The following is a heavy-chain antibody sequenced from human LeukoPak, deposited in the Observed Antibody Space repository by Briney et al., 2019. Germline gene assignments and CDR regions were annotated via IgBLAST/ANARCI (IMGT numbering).Heavy chain of an antibody. D-gene: IGHD3-22*01. Sequence: APTLVKATQTLTLTCTFSGLSRRTRGEGVDWIRHPPGRALGWLSLIYWNDDKRYSPSLKSRLTITKDTSKNQVVLTMTNMDPVDTATYYCAHRLYDSSGHDAFDIWGQGTMVTVSS. V-gene: IGHV2-5*01. CDR3: AHRLYDSSGHDAFDI. CDR1: GLSRRTRGEG. CDR2: IYWNDDK. J-gene: IGHJ3*02.